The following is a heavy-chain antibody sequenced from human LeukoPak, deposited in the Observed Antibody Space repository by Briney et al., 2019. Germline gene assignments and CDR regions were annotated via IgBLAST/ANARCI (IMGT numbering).Heavy chain of an antibody. CDR1: GFTFSSYG. Sequence: GGSLRLSCAASGFTFSSYGMHWVRQAPGKGLEWVAFIQYDGNNKYHADSVKGRFTISRDNSKNTLYLQMNSLRAEDTAVYYCAKALNYWGQGTLVTVSS. CDR3: AKALNY. V-gene: IGHV3-30*02. J-gene: IGHJ4*02. CDR2: IQYDGNNK.